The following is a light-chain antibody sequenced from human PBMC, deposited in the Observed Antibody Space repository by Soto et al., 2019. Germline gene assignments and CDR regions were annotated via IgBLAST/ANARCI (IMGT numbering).Light chain of an antibody. V-gene: IGKV3-20*01. Sequence: EIVLTQSPGTLSLSPGEGATLSCRASQSLSNTYLAWYQQKPGQAPRLLIYAVSSRATGIPDRFSGSGSGTDFTLTISRLETEAFAVYYCQQYGRSPYTFGQGTKVEIK. J-gene: IGKJ2*01. CDR3: QQYGRSPYT. CDR2: AVS. CDR1: QSLSNTY.